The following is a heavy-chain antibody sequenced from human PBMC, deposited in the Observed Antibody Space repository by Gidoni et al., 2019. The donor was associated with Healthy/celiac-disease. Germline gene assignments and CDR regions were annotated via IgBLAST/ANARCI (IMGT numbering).Heavy chain of an antibody. CDR3: ARDLRIAAAGNDAFDI. D-gene: IGHD6-13*01. J-gene: IGHJ3*02. CDR1: GFTFRSYW. CDR2: IKQDGSEK. V-gene: IGHV3-7*01. Sequence: EVQLVESGGGLVQPGGSLRLSCAASGFTFRSYWMSWVRPAPGKGLELVANIKQDGSEKYYVDSVKGRFTISRDNAKNSLYLQMNSLRAEDTAVYYCARDLRIAAAGNDAFDIWGQGTMVTVSS.